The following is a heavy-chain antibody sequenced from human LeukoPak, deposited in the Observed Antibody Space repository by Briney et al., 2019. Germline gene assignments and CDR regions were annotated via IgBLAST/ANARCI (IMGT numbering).Heavy chain of an antibody. Sequence: TPQTLSLTCTVSGGAISRYNWSWIWQTPGKGLEYIGYIHYSGSISYNPSLKSRVTLSLDRSKSQLSLKLNSVTAADTAVYRCAGGNALDLWGQGTMVTVSS. J-gene: IGHJ3*01. CDR3: AGGNALDL. CDR2: IHYSGSI. CDR1: GGAISRYN. V-gene: IGHV4-59*08.